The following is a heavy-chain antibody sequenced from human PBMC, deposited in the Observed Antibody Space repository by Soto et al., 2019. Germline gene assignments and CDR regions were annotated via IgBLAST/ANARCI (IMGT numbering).Heavy chain of an antibody. D-gene: IGHD3-22*01. CDR1: GFTFSSYA. V-gene: IGHV3-30-3*01. CDR2: ISYDGSNK. J-gene: IGHJ3*02. CDR3: ARDSSGVRSPGDAFDI. Sequence: QVQLVESGGGVVQPGRSLRLSCAASGFTFSSYAMHWVRQAPGKGLEWVAVISYDGSNKYYADSVKGRFTISRDNSKNTLYLQMNSLRAEDTAVYYCARDSSGVRSPGDAFDIWGQGTMVTVSS.